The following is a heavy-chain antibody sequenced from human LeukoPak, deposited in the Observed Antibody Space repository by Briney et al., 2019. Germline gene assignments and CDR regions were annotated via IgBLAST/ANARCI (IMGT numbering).Heavy chain of an antibody. Sequence: SETLSLTCTVSGDSINSGDYHWSWIRQPPGKGLEWIGYIYYSGSTNYNPSLKSRVTISVDTSKNQFSLKLSSVTAADTAVYYCARSITSSWYGDFQHWGQGTLVTVSS. D-gene: IGHD6-13*01. CDR3: ARSITSSWYGDFQH. J-gene: IGHJ1*01. V-gene: IGHV4-61*08. CDR1: GDSINSGDYH. CDR2: IYYSGST.